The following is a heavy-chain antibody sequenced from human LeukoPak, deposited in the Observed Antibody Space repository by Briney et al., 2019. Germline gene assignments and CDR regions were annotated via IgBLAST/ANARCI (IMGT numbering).Heavy chain of an antibody. CDR2: INPSGGST. Sequence: ASVKVSCKASGYTFTSYYMHWVRQAPGQGLEWMGIINPSGGSTSYAQKFQGRVTMTRDMSTSTAYMELSRLRSDDTAVYYCTRAPGYLCSITSCYESLSFDYWGQGTLVAVSS. CDR1: GYTFTSYY. CDR3: TRAPGYLCSITSCYESLSFDY. J-gene: IGHJ4*02. V-gene: IGHV1-46*01. D-gene: IGHD2-2*01.